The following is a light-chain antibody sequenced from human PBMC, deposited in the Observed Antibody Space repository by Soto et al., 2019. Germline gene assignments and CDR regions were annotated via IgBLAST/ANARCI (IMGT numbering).Light chain of an antibody. J-gene: IGKJ2*01. CDR3: QQYHTFSYT. CDR1: QTISSS. Sequence: DIQMTQSPSTLSASVGDRVTITCRASQTISSSLAWYQQQPGKAPKLLIYDVSTLKRGVPSRFSGSRSGTECTLSISSLPPDDFATYYCQQYHTFSYTFGQGTSLESK. CDR2: DVS. V-gene: IGKV1-5*01.